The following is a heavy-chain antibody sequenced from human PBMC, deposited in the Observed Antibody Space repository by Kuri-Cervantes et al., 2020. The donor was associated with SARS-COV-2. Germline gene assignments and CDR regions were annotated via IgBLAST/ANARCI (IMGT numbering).Heavy chain of an antibody. CDR3: ARVGGYCSSTSCRNNWFDP. Sequence: GSLRLSCAVYGGSFSGYYWGWIRQPPGKGLEWIGSIYHSGSTYYNPSLKSRVTISVDTSKNQFSLKLSSVTAADTAVYYCARVGGYCSSTSCRNNWFDPWGQGTRVTVSS. J-gene: IGHJ5*02. V-gene: IGHV4-38-2*01. CDR2: IYHSGST. D-gene: IGHD2-2*01. CDR1: GGSFSGYY.